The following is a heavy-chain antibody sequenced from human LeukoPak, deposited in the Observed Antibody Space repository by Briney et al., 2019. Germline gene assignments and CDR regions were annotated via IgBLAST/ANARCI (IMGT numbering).Heavy chain of an antibody. CDR2: IFDSGTT. V-gene: IGHV4-30-2*01. J-gene: IGHJ4*02. CDR3: ARGGGFYGSGTTHFDY. D-gene: IGHD3-10*01. Sequence: SQTLSLTCDVSGASIKSGAYSWSWIRQPLGKGLEWVGYIFDSGTTSYNPSLKSRVTLSIDRSRNQFSLRLSSVTAADTAVYYCARGGGFYGSGTTHFDYWGQGTLVTISS. CDR1: GASIKSGAYS.